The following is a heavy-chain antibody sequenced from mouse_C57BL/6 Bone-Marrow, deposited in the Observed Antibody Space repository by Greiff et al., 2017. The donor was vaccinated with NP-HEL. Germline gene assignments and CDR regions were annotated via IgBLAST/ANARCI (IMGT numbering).Heavy chain of an antibody. Sequence: QVQLKESGAELARPGASVKLSCKASGYTFTSYTMHWVKQRPGQGLEWIGYINPSSGYTKSNQKFKDKATLTAKKSSSTAYMQLSSQTSEDSAGYYYARWDYPYWGQGTSVTVSS. CDR2: INPSSGYT. J-gene: IGHJ4*01. CDR3: ARWDYPY. V-gene: IGHV1-4*01. CDR1: GYTFTSYT. D-gene: IGHD2-4*01.